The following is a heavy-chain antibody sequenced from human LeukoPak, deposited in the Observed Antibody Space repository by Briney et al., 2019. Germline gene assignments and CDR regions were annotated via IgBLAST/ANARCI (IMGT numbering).Heavy chain of an antibody. D-gene: IGHD4-17*01. CDR1: GYTLTELS. CDR3: ARVFDFGDNGDDAFDT. V-gene: IGHV1-24*01. CDR2: FDPEDGET. J-gene: IGHJ3*02. Sequence: ASVKVSCKVSGYTLTELSMHWVRQAPGKGLEWMGGFDPEDGETIYALKFQGRVTMTEDTSTDTAYMELSSLRSEDTAVYYCARVFDFGDNGDDAFDTWGQGTLVTVSS.